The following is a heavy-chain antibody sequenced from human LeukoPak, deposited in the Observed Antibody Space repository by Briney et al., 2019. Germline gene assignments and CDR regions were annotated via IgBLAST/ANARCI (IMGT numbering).Heavy chain of an antibody. D-gene: IGHD1-26*01. CDR3: ASTRIVGTMPFDI. CDR1: GGSISSYY. CDR2: FYTSWSS. J-gene: IGHJ3*02. V-gene: IGHV4-4*07. Sequence: PSETLSLTCTVSGGSISSYYWSWIREPAGQGLEWIGRFYTSWSSNDNPSLESRVTMSVDTSKNQFSLKPSSVTAADTAVYYCASTRIVGTMPFDIWGQGTMVTVSS.